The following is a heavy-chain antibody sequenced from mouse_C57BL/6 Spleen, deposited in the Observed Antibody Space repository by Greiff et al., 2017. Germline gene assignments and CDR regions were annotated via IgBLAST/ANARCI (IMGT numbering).Heavy chain of an antibody. CDR3: ARGDYYGSSYAWFAY. CDR1: GYTFTSYW. J-gene: IGHJ3*01. D-gene: IGHD1-1*01. CDR2: IHPNSGST. Sequence: QVHLKQPGAELVKPGASVKLSCKASGYTFTSYWMHWVKQRPGQGLEWIGMIHPNSGSTNYNEKFKSKATLTVDKSSSTAYMQLSSLTSEDSAVYYCARGDYYGSSYAWFAYWGQGTLVTVSA. V-gene: IGHV1-64*01.